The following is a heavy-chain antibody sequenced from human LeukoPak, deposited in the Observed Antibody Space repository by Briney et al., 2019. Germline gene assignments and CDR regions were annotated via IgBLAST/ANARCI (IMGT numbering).Heavy chain of an antibody. J-gene: IGHJ4*02. D-gene: IGHD3-9*01. V-gene: IGHV3-21*01. CDR3: ARDGGLTGYYRRPRMDYYFDY. CDR1: RFTFSSYS. Sequence: GGSLRLSCAASRFTFSSYSMNWVRQAPGKGLEWVSSISSSSSYIYYADSAKGRFTISRDNAKNSLYLQMNSLRAEDTAVYYCARDGGLTGYYRRPRMDYYFDYWGQGTLVTVSS. CDR2: ISSSSSYI.